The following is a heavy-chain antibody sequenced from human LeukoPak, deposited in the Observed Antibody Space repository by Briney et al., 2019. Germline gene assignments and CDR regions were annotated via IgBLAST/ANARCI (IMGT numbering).Heavy chain of an antibody. J-gene: IGHJ4*02. CDR1: ELSVSSIC. Sequence: PGGSLRLSCAASELSVSSICMSWVRLAPGKGLKWVSAICGGGTTYYSDSVKGRFTISRDNSKNSVYLQMNSLRAEDTDVYYCATGVASGGPPMCWGQGTLVTVSS. D-gene: IGHD6-13*01. CDR3: ATGVASGGPPMC. V-gene: IGHV3-53*01. CDR2: ICGGGTT.